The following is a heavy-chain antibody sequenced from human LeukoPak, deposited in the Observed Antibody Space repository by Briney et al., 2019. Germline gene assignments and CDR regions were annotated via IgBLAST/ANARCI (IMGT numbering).Heavy chain of an antibody. Sequence: SETLSLTCAVYGGSFSGYYWSWIRQPPGKGLEWIGEINHSGSTNYNPSLKSRVTISVDTSKNQFSLKLSSVTAADTAVYYCARRAPPASYCGGDCWFDPWGQGTLVTVSS. V-gene: IGHV4-34*01. D-gene: IGHD2-21*02. CDR3: ARRAPPASYCGGDCWFDP. CDR2: INHSGST. CDR1: GGSFSGYY. J-gene: IGHJ5*02.